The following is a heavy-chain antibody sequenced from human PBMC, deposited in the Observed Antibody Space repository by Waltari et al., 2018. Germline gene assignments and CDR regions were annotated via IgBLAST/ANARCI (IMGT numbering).Heavy chain of an antibody. J-gene: IGHJ4*02. V-gene: IGHV4-34*01. CDR1: GGSFSGYY. CDR2: INHSGRT. D-gene: IGHD3-10*01. Sequence: QVQLQQWGAGLLKPSETLSLTCAVYGGSFSGYYWRWICQPPGKGLVWIGEINHSGRTNYNPSSRNRVTRSVDTSKNQFSLKLSSVTAADTAVYYCARSSYYYGSGSYRFDYWGQGTLVTVSS. CDR3: ARSSYYYGSGSYRFDY.